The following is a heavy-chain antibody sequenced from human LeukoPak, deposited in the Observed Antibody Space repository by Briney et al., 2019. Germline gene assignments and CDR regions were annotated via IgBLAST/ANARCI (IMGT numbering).Heavy chain of an antibody. V-gene: IGHV4-34*01. D-gene: IGHD4-23*01. CDR3: ARVGEMVTRRRYYYYYMDV. CDR1: GGSFSVYY. J-gene: IGHJ6*03. Sequence: SETLSLTCAVYGGSFSVYYWSWIRQPPGKGREWIGEINHSGITNYNPSLKRRVTISVDTSKNQFSLKLRSVTAADTAVYYCARVGEMVTRRRYYYYYMDVWGKGTTVTVSS. CDR2: INHSGIT.